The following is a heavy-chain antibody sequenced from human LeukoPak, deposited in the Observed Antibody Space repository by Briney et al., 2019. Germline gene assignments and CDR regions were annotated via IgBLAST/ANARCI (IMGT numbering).Heavy chain of an antibody. CDR2: IYYSGST. J-gene: IGHJ4*02. CDR3: ARSLPLYCSSTSCYPDY. CDR1: SGSISSYY. D-gene: IGHD2-2*01. V-gene: IGHV4-59*01. Sequence: PSETLSLTCTVSSGSISSYYWSWIRQPPGKGLEWIGYIYYSGSTNYNPSLKSRVTISVDTSKNQFSLKLSSVTAADTAVYYCARSLPLYCSSTSCYPDYWGQGTLVTVSS.